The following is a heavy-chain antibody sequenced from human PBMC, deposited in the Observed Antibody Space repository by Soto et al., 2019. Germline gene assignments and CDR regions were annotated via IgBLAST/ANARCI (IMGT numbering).Heavy chain of an antibody. J-gene: IGHJ6*02. CDR1: GLSLRTTGVG. CDR3: VQSRCGGDCLEIYSSHAYNVLDV. V-gene: IGHV2-5*02. Sequence: QVILKESGPTLVKPTQTLTLTCTVSGLSLRTTGVGVGWVRQPPGKGLEWLALLYWDDDKRYSPSLRSRLTIAKDISEKQVVLTMTNIDTVDTATYYCVQSRCGGDCLEIYSSHAYNVLDVWGQGTTVTFSS. CDR2: LYWDDDK. D-gene: IGHD2-21*02.